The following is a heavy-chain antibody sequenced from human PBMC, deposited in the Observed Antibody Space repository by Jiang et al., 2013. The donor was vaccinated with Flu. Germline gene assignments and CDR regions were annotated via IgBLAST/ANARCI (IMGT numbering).Heavy chain of an antibody. CDR1: EAPSAAML. CDR3: ASGIYSYVNGPYYYYYGMDV. D-gene: IGHD5-18*01. CDR2: SSRILGIA. J-gene: IGHJ6*02. Sequence: EVNEAWVLGEGPPARLLEAPSAAMLSAGCDRPLDKGLSGWEGSSRILGIANYAQKFQGRVTITADKSTSTAYMELSSLRSEDTAVYYCASGIYSYVNGPYYYYYGMDVWGQGTTVTVSS. V-gene: IGHV1-69*04.